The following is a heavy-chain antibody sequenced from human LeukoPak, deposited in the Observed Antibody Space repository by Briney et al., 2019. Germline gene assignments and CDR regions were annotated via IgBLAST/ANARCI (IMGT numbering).Heavy chain of an antibody. J-gene: IGHJ5*02. CDR2: ISGYNGNT. D-gene: IGHD5-18*01. CDR3: AGVSPNRRISYGYQNWFDP. CDR1: GYTFTSYG. Sequence: ASVKVSCKATGYTFTSYGISWVRQAPGQGLEWMGWISGYNGNTNYAKKFQGRVSMTTDTTTSTAYLELRSLISDDTAVYFCAGVSPNRRISYGYQNWFDPWGQGTLVSVSS. V-gene: IGHV1-18*01.